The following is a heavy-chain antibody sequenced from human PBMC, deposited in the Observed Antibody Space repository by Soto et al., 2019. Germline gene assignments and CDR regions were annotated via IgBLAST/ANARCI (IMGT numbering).Heavy chain of an antibody. V-gene: IGHV3-73*02. CDR1: GFTFSGSA. CDR3: TRRSSSSRENWFDP. CDR2: IRSKANSYAT. Sequence: EVQLVESGGGLVQPGGYLKLSCAASGFTFSGSAMHWVRQASGKGLEWVGRIRSKANSYATAYAASVKGRFTISRDDSKNTAYLQMNSLKTEDTAVYYCTRRSSSSRENWFDPWGQGTLVTVSS. J-gene: IGHJ5*02. D-gene: IGHD6-13*01.